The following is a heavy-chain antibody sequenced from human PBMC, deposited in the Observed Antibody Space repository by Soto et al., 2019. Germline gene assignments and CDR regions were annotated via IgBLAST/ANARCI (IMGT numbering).Heavy chain of an antibody. J-gene: IGHJ4*02. Sequence: EVQLVESGGGLVHPGGSLRLSCAASGFDFSNYIMNWVRQAPGKGLEWISYISGSSTTILYAVSVKGRFTVSRDNAKNSLYLQMNSLRDEDTAVYYCARLGAYWGQGTLVTVSS. V-gene: IGHV3-48*02. CDR2: ISGSSTTI. CDR1: GFDFSNYI. CDR3: ARLGAY.